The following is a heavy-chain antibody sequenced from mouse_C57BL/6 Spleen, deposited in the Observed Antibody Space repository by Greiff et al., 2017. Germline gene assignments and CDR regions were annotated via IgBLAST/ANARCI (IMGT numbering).Heavy chain of an antibody. V-gene: IGHV5-4*01. CDR1: GFPFSSYA. Sequence: EVQVVESGGGLVKPGGSLKLSCAASGFPFSSYAMSWVRQTPEKRLEWVATISDGGSYTYYPDNVKGRFTISRDNAKNNLYLQMSHLKSEDTAMYYCARDRSNPGYFDVWGTGTTVTVSS. CDR2: ISDGGSYT. D-gene: IGHD2-5*01. CDR3: ARDRSNPGYFDV. J-gene: IGHJ1*03.